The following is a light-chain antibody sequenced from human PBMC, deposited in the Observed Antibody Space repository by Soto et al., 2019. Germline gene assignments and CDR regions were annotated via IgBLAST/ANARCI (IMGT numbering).Light chain of an antibody. V-gene: IGKV3-20*01. CDR3: QQYLSSST. J-gene: IGKJ1*01. CDR2: DAS. Sequence: EIVLTQSPGTLSLSPGERATLSCRASQSVPSNFLAWYQQKPGQAPMLLIYDASRRATGIPDRFSGSGSGTDFTLTISRLEPEDFAVYYCQQYLSSSTFGPGTKVEIK. CDR1: QSVPSNF.